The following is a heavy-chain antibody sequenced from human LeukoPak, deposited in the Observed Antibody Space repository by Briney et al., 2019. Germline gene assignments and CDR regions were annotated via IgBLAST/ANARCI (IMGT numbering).Heavy chain of an antibody. CDR3: ARADSCSGGSCYDDAFDY. Sequence: PSETLSLTCTVSGGSISSYYWSWIRQPPGKGLEWIGYIYYSGSTYYNPSLKGRVTISVDTSKNQFSLKLSSVTAADTAVYYCARADSCSGGSCYDDAFDYWGQGTLVTVSS. CDR1: GGSISSYY. CDR2: IYYSGST. D-gene: IGHD2-15*01. V-gene: IGHV4-59*12. J-gene: IGHJ4*02.